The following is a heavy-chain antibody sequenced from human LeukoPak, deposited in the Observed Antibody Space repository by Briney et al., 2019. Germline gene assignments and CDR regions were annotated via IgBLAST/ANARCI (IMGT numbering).Heavy chain of an antibody. CDR3: ARRHDYGDYGHDAFDI. V-gene: IGHV5-51*01. CDR1: GYSFTSYW. Sequence: GESLKISCKGSGYSFTSYWIGWVRQMPGKGLEWMGIIYPGDSDTRYSPSFQGQVTISADKSISTAYLQWSSLKASDTAMYYCARRHDYGDYGHDAFDIWGQGTMVTVSS. J-gene: IGHJ3*02. D-gene: IGHD4-17*01. CDR2: IYPGDSDT.